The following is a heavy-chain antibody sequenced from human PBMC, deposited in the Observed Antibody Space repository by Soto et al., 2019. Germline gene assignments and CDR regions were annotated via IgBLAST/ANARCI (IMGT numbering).Heavy chain of an antibody. D-gene: IGHD6-19*01. CDR3: ATHGWDV. J-gene: IGHJ1*01. Sequence: EVQLLESGGGLVQPGGSLRLSCAASGFTFSRSDMSWVRQAPGKGLEWVSAINGGRTFYGDSVEGRFTVSRDDSKDTLYLPMNSLRVDDTAIYYCATHGWDVWGQGTLVTVSS. V-gene: IGHV3-23*01. CDR1: GFTFSRSD. CDR2: INGGRT.